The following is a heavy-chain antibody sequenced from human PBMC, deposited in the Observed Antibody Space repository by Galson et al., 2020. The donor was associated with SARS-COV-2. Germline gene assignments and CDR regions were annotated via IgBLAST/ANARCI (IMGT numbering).Heavy chain of an antibody. V-gene: IGHV3-30-3*01. J-gene: IGHJ2*01. CDR3: AREPMTTPRYWYFDL. CDR2: ILYDGSNK. D-gene: IGHD4-17*01. CDR1: GFTFSSYA. Sequence: TGGSLRLSCAASGFTFSSYAMHWVRQAPGKGLEWVAVILYDGSNKYYADSVKGRFTISRDNSKNTLYLQMNSLRAEDTAVYYCAREPMTTPRYWYFDLWGRGTLVTVSS.